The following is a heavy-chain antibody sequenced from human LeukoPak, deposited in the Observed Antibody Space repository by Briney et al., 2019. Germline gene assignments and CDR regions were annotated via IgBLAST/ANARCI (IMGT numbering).Heavy chain of an antibody. Sequence: GGSLRLSCALSGFPSISYWMHWVRQVPGKGLVWVSRINDDGTYTVYADSVKGRFTISRDNSKNTLYLQMNSLRVEDTAVYYCAKALVSGPYYDLHDPDYWGQGTLVTVSS. V-gene: IGHV3-74*01. J-gene: IGHJ4*02. CDR2: INDDGTYT. CDR3: AKALVSGPYYDLHDPDY. D-gene: IGHD3-3*01. CDR1: GFPSISYW.